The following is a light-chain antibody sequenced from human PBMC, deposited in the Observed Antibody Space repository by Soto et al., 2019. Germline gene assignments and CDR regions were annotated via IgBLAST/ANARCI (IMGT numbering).Light chain of an antibody. CDR3: QQSYSSPRT. Sequence: DIQMTQSPSSLSASVGDGVTITCRASQSIMTYLSWYQLKPGKPPRLLIYAASSMQSGIPYRFSGSGSGTDFTLTISSLQPEDFATYFCQQSYSSPRTFGQGTKVEIK. J-gene: IGKJ1*01. CDR1: QSIMTY. CDR2: AAS. V-gene: IGKV1-39*01.